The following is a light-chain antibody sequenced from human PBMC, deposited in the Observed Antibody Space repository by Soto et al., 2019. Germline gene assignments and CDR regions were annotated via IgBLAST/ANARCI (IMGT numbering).Light chain of an antibody. V-gene: IGLV2-8*01. CDR2: EVT. CDR1: SSDIGGYNY. CDR3: SSYAGSNNWV. J-gene: IGLJ2*01. Sequence: QSVLTQPPSASGPPGQSVTISCTGTSSDIGGYNYVSWYQQHPGKAPKVMIYEVTKRPSGVPDRFSCSKSGNTASLTVSGLQAEDEADYYCSSYAGSNNWVFGGGTKVTVL.